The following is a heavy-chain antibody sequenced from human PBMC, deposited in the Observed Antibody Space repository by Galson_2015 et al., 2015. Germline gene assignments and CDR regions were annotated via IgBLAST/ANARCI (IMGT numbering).Heavy chain of an antibody. Sequence: SLRLSCAASGFTFSSYRMNWVRQAPGKGLEWVSSIRSSSSYIYYADSMKGRFTISRDNAKNSLYLQMNSLRAEDTAVYYCARDQGRYFDHSFDYWGQGTLVTVSS. CDR1: GFTFSSYR. CDR3: ARDQGRYFDHSFDY. J-gene: IGHJ4*02. CDR2: IRSSSSYI. D-gene: IGHD3-9*01. V-gene: IGHV3-21*01.